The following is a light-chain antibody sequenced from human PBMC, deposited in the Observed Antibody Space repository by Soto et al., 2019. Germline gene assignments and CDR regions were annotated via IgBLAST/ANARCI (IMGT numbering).Light chain of an antibody. CDR2: VAS. J-gene: IGKJ4*01. CDR3: QQYNIWLT. CDR1: QNVNNN. Sequence: VVVTQSPATLSVSPGEGATLSCRASQNVNNNLAWYQQKPGQAPRLLIYVASTRPTGIPARFSGSVFGTEFTLTISSLESEDFAVYYCQQYNIWLTFGGGTKVEIK. V-gene: IGKV3-15*01.